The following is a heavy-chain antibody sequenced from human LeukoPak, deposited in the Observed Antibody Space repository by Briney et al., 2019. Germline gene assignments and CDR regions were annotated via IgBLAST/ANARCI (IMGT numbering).Heavy chain of an antibody. D-gene: IGHD3-10*01. CDR3: ARDRGYYGSGSIDAFDI. CDR2: INPNSGGT. Sequence: ASVKVSCKASGYTFTGYYMHWVRQAPGQGLEWMGWINPNSGGTNYAQKFQGRVTMTRDTSISTAYMELSRLRSDDTAVYYCARDRGYYGSGSIDAFDIWGQGTMVTVSS. V-gene: IGHV1-2*02. CDR1: GYTFTGYY. J-gene: IGHJ3*02.